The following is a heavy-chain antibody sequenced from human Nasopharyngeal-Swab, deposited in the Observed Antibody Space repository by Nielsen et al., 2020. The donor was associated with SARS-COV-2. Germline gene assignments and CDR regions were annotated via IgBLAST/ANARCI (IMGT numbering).Heavy chain of an antibody. CDR1: GYSFTSYW. V-gene: IGHV5-51*01. D-gene: IGHD4-11*01. CDR2: IYPGDSDT. Sequence: KVSCKGSGYSFTSYWIGWVRQMPGKGLEWMGIIYPGDSDTRYSPSFQGQVTISADKSISTAYLQWSSLKASDTAMYYCARYTVTTRNDNWFDPWGQGTLVTVSS. CDR3: ARYTVTTRNDNWFDP. J-gene: IGHJ5*02.